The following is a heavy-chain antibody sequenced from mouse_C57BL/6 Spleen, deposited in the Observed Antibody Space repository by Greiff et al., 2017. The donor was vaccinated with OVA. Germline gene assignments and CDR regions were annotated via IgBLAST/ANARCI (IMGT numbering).Heavy chain of an antibody. CDR2: IYPGSGST. D-gene: IGHD2-1*01. V-gene: IGHV1-55*01. CDR3: ASHYGNFGIGYFDV. J-gene: IGHJ1*03. CDR1: GYTFTSYW. Sequence: QVQLQQPGAELVKPGASVKMSCKASGYTFTSYWITWVKQRPGQGLEWIGHIYPGSGSTNYNEKFKSKATLTVDTSSSTAYMQLSSLTSEDSAVYYCASHYGNFGIGYFDVWGTGTTVTVSS.